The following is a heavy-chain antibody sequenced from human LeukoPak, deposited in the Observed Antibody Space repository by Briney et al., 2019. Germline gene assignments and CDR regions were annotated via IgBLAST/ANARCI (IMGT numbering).Heavy chain of an antibody. D-gene: IGHD2-2*01. J-gene: IGHJ4*02. Sequence: PSETLSLTCTVSGGSISSSSYYWGWIRQPPGKGLEWIGSIYYSGSTYYNPSLKSRVTISVDTSKNQFSLKLSSVTAADTAVYYCARYPRRTTRFDYWGQGTLVTVSS. CDR1: GGSISSSSYY. CDR3: ARYPRRTTRFDY. CDR2: IYYSGST. V-gene: IGHV4-39*01.